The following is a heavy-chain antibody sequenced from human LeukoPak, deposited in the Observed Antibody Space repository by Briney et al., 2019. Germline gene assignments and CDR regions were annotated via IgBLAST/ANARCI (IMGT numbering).Heavy chain of an antibody. Sequence: ASETLSLTCAVYGGSFSGYYWSWIRQPPGKGLEWIGEINHSGSTNYNPSLKSRVTISVDTSKNQFSLKLSSVTAADTAVYYCARGHIVGAKPGDYWGQGTLVTVSS. CDR2: INHSGST. CDR3: ARGHIVGAKPGDY. D-gene: IGHD1-26*01. V-gene: IGHV4-34*01. CDR1: GGSFSGYY. J-gene: IGHJ4*02.